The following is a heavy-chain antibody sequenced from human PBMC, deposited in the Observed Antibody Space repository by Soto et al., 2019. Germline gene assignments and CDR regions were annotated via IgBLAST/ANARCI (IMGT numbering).Heavy chain of an antibody. CDR2: IYSGGST. D-gene: IGHD3-3*01. CDR1: GFTVSSNY. J-gene: IGHJ6*02. Sequence: GGSLRLSCAASGFTVSSNYMSWVRQAPGKGLEWVSVIYSGGSTYYADSVKGRFTISRDNSKNTLYLQMNSLRAEDTAVYYCARVVTDYDSFYYYYYGMDVWGQGTTVTVS. V-gene: IGHV3-53*01. CDR3: ARVVTDYDSFYYYYYGMDV.